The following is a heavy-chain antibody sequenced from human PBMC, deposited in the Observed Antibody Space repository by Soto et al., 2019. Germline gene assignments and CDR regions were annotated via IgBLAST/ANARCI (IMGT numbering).Heavy chain of an antibody. CDR2: IIPIFGTA. V-gene: IGHV1-69*01. D-gene: IGHD1-26*01. Sequence: QLQRVQSGAEVKKPGSSVKVSCKASGGTFSSYSINWVRQAPGQGLEWMGEIIPIFGTANYAQKFQGRVTITADESTSTAYMELSSLRSEDTAVYYCARDGGRHSGGIDYWGQGTLVTVSS. CDR1: GGTFSSYS. J-gene: IGHJ4*02. CDR3: ARDGGRHSGGIDY.